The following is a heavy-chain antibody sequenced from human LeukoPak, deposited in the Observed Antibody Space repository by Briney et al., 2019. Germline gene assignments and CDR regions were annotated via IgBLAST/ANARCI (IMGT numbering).Heavy chain of an antibody. CDR3: ARDWGGTLPFDY. CDR1: GFTFSSYW. D-gene: IGHD3-16*01. CDR2: IKQDGSEK. J-gene: IGHJ4*02. Sequence: GGSLRLSCAASGFTFSSYWMGWARQAPGKGLEWVANIKQDGSEKYYADSVKGRFAISRDNARTSLYLQMDSLRAEDTAVYYCARDWGGTLPFDYWGQGTLVTVSS. V-gene: IGHV3-7*01.